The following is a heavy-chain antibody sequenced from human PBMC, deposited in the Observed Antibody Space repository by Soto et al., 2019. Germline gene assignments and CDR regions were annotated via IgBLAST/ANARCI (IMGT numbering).Heavy chain of an antibody. V-gene: IGHV1-18*04. Sequence: ASVKVSCKASGYTFTSYGISWVRQAPGQGLEWMGWISAYNGNTNYAQKLQGRVTMTTDTSTSTAYMELRSLRSDDTAVYYCVRPAGYCSSTSCYPENWFDPWGQGTLVTVSS. CDR2: ISAYNGNT. CDR1: GYTFTSYG. D-gene: IGHD2-2*01. CDR3: VRPAGYCSSTSCYPENWFDP. J-gene: IGHJ5*02.